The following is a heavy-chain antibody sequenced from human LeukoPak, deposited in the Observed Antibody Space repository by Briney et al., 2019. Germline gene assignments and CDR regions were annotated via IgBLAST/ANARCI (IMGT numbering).Heavy chain of an antibody. CDR1: GYSFTSYW. V-gene: IGHV5-51*01. Sequence: GESLKISCKGSGYSFTSYWIGWVRRMPGKGLEWMGIIYPGDSDTRYSPSFQGQVTISADKSISTAYLQWSSLKASDTAMYYCARAAVTNNYYYGMDVWGQGTTVTVSS. J-gene: IGHJ6*02. CDR3: ARAAVTNNYYYGMDV. D-gene: IGHD6-25*01. CDR2: IYPGDSDT.